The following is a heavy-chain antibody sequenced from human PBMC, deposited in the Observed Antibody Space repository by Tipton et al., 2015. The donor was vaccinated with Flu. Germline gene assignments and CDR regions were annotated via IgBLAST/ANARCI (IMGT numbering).Heavy chain of an antibody. Sequence: TLSLTCTVSGVSISSGPNYWSWIRQHPEKGLEWIGYISHSGSTYYNPSLGSRLTMSVDTSKNQISLKLSSVTAADTAVYYCASRPPSDYSVPFFDYWGQGTLVTVSP. CDR3: ASRPPSDYSVPFFDY. CDR2: ISHSGST. V-gene: IGHV4-31*03. J-gene: IGHJ4*02. CDR1: GVSISSGPNY. D-gene: IGHD2-15*01.